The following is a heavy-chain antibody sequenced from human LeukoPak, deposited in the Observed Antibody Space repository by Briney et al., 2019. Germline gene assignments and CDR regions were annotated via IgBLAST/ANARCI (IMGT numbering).Heavy chain of an antibody. D-gene: IGHD1-20*01. V-gene: IGHV3-11*04. Sequence: GGSLRLSCAASGFTFSDYYMSWIRQAPGKGLEWVSYISSSGSTIYYADSVKGRFTISRDNAKNSLYLQMNSLRAEDTAVYYCARDRGYNWNQPPPGYWGQGTLVTVSS. CDR2: ISSSGSTI. CDR3: ARDRGYNWNQPPPGY. J-gene: IGHJ4*02. CDR1: GFTFSDYY.